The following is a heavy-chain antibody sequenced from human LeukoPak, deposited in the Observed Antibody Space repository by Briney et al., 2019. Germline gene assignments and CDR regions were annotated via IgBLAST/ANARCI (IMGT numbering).Heavy chain of an antibody. CDR3: AKDLPRITMVRGGPTDAFDI. D-gene: IGHD3-10*01. CDR1: GFTFSSYA. V-gene: IGHV3-23*01. Sequence: GGSLRLSCAASGFTFSSYAMSWVRQAPGKGLEWVSAISGSGGSTYYADSVKGRFTISRDNSKNTLYLQMNSLRAEDTAVYYCAKDLPRITMVRGGPTDAFDIWGQGTMVTVSS. CDR2: ISGSGGST. J-gene: IGHJ3*02.